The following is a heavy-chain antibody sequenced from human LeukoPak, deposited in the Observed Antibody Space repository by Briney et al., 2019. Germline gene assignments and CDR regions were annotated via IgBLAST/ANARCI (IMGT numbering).Heavy chain of an antibody. V-gene: IGHV4-59*01. Sequence: SETLSLTCTVSGGSISSYYWSWIRQPPGKGLEWIGYIYYSGSTNYNPSLKSRVTISVDTYKNQFSLKLSAVSAADTAVYYCASLYSSSRDFWGQGTLVTVSS. CDR1: GGSISSYY. CDR3: ASLYSSSRDF. D-gene: IGHD6-13*01. CDR2: IYYSGST. J-gene: IGHJ4*02.